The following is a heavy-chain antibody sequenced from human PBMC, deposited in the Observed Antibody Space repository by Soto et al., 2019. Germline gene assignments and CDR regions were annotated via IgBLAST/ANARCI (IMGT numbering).Heavy chain of an antibody. CDR2: IRSSGSTI. Sequence: EVQLVESGGGLVQPGGSLRLSCAASGFSFNTYEINWVRQAPGKGLEWVSYIRSSGSTIYYADSVNARFTVSRDNGKNSLCLQMNSLRAEDTAFYYSGYGGSCDYWGQGTQVTVSS. V-gene: IGHV3-48*03. D-gene: IGHD1-26*01. CDR3: GYGGSCDY. CDR1: GFSFNTYE. J-gene: IGHJ4*02.